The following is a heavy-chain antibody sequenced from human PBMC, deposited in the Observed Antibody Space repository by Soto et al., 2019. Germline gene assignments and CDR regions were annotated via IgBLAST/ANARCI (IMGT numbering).Heavy chain of an antibody. CDR2: ISGSGGNT. Sequence: EVQLLESGGGLAQPGGSLRLSCAASGFTFTIYAMSWVRQAPGKGLEWVSGISGSGGNTYYADSVKGRFTISRDNSKNTLYLQMNSLRAEDTAVYYCARVSSHPLYWYFDLWGRGTLVTVSS. J-gene: IGHJ2*01. CDR3: ARVSSHPLYWYFDL. CDR1: GFTFTIYA. V-gene: IGHV3-23*01.